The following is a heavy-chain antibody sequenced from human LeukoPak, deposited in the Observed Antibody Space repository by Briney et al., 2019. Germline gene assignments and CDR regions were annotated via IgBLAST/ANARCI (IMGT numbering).Heavy chain of an antibody. CDR1: GFTVSDNY. J-gene: IGHJ4*02. Sequence: GGSLRLSCTTSGFTVSDNYMSWVRQAPGKGLECFLVIYSGGSTFYADSVKGRFTISRDSSKNTLYLQMNSLRGEDTAVYYYARDRAYTYGFAYYFADWGQGTLVTVSS. CDR2: IYSGGST. CDR3: ARDRAYTYGFAYYFAD. V-gene: IGHV3-66*01. D-gene: IGHD5-18*01.